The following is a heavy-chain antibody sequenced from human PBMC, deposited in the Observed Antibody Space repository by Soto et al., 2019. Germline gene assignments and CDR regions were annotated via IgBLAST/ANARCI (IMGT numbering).Heavy chain of an antibody. J-gene: IGHJ4*02. CDR3: ARPSPFDY. CDR1: GFTFSSYA. V-gene: IGHV3-30-3*01. Sequence: GGSLRLSCAASGFTFSSYAMHWVRQAPGKGLERVAVISYDGSNKYYADSVKGRFTISRDNSKNTLYLQMNSLRAEDTAVYYCARPSPFDYWGQGTLVTVSS. CDR2: ISYDGSNK.